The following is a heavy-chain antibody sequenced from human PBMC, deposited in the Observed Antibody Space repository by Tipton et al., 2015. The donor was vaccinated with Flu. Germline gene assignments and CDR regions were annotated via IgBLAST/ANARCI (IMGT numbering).Heavy chain of an antibody. CDR3: AGGSGSYAFAY. D-gene: IGHD3-10*01. CDR1: GGPINNYY. J-gene: IGHJ4*02. Sequence: TLSLTCTVSGGPINNYYWSWIRQPPGKGLEWIGYVSYRGSTNYNPSLKSRVTVSVDTSKNQFSLKLISVTAADTAVYYCAGGSGSYAFAYRAQGTLVTVSS. V-gene: IGHV4-59*01. CDR2: VSYRGST.